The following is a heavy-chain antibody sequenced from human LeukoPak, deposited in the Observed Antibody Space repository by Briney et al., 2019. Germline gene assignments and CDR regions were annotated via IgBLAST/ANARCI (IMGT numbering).Heavy chain of an antibody. J-gene: IGHJ4*02. CDR3: VREGSSWSY. CDR1: GYTFTGYY. V-gene: IGHV1-2*06. CDR2: INPNSGDI. D-gene: IGHD6-13*01. Sequence: ASVKVSCKASGYTFTGYYMQWVRQAPGQGLEWMGRINPNSGDIDYAQKFQGRVTMTRDTSSSTVYMELSRLTSDDTAVYYCVREGSSWSYWGQGTLVTVPS.